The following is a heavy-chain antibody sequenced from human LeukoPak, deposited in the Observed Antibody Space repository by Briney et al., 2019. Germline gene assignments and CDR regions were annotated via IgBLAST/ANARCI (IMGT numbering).Heavy chain of an antibody. CDR1: GFTFSSYA. V-gene: IGHV3-23*01. CDR3: AKVEQWPLRHFDY. Sequence: GGSLRLSCAASGFTFSSYATSWVRQAPGKGLEWVSAISGSGGSTYYADSVKGRFTISRDNSKNTLYLQMNSLRAEDTAVYYCAKVEQWPLRHFDYWGQGTLVTVSS. J-gene: IGHJ4*02. CDR2: ISGSGGST. D-gene: IGHD6-19*01.